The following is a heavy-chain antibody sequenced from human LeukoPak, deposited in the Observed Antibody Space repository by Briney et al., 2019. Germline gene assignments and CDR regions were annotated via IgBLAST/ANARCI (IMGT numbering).Heavy chain of an antibody. CDR2: IDYTGNT. CDR1: GGSISSSSHS. V-gene: IGHV4-61*01. Sequence: SETLSLTCTVSGGSISSSSHSWGWIRQPPGKGLEWIGYIDYTGNTNYNPSLKSRATISVDTSKNQFSLNLSSVTAADTAVYYCARDGGYSYGSPFDNWGQGTLVTVSS. D-gene: IGHD5-18*01. J-gene: IGHJ4*02. CDR3: ARDGGYSYGSPFDN.